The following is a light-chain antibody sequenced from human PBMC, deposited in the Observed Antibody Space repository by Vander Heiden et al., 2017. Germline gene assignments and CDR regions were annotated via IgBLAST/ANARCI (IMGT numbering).Light chain of an antibody. CDR3: QQYGSSPGT. CDR2: GAS. Sequence: IVLTQSPGSLSFAPGESATLSCRASQSGSSSYLAWYQQKPGQAPRLLIYGASSRATGIPDRFSGSGSGTDFTLTISRLEPEDFAVYYCQQYGSSPGTFGQGTKVEIK. V-gene: IGKV3-20*01. J-gene: IGKJ1*01. CDR1: QSGSSSY.